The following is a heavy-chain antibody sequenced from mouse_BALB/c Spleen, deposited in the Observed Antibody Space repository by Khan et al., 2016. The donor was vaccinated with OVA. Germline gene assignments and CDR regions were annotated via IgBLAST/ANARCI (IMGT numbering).Heavy chain of an antibody. CDR3: ARAYYRYDGYYAMDY. V-gene: IGHV2-6-4*01. CDR2: FWGGGDT. Sequence: QVQLKESGPGLVAPSQSLSITCTVSGFSLSRYNIHWVRQPPGKGLEWLGMFWGGGDTDYNSTLKSRLSISKDNSKSQVFLKMNSLQTDDTAMYYCARAYYRYDGYYAMDYWGQGTSVTVSS. D-gene: IGHD2-14*01. CDR1: GFSLSRYN. J-gene: IGHJ4*01.